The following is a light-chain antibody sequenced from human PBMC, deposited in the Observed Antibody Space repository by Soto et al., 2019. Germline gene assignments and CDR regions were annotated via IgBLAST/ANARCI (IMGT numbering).Light chain of an antibody. CDR3: QSYDSSLSGWV. CDR2: GNS. Sequence: QSVLTQPPSVSGAPGQRVTISCTGSISNIGAGYDVHWYQQLPGTAPKLLIYGNSNRPSGVPDRFSGSKSGTSASLAITGLQAEDEADYYCQSYDSSLSGWVFGVGAKLTVL. CDR1: ISNIGAGYD. J-gene: IGLJ3*02. V-gene: IGLV1-40*01.